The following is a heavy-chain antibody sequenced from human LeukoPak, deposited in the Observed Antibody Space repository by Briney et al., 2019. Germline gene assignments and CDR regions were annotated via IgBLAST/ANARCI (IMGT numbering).Heavy chain of an antibody. J-gene: IGHJ4*02. CDR2: ISAYNGNT. CDR3: ARAAPSGYSDSSAYYSYFFDY. V-gene: IGHV1-18*01. CDR1: GYTFTSYG. D-gene: IGHD3-22*01. Sequence: ASVKVSCKASGYTFTSYGISWVRQAPGQGLEWMGWISAYNGNTNYAQKLQGRVTMTTDTSTSTAYMELRSLRSDDTAVYYCARAAPSGYSDSSAYYSYFFDYWGQGTLVTVSS.